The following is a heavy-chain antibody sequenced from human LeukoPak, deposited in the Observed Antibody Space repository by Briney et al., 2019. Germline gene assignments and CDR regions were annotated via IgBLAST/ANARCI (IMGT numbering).Heavy chain of an antibody. V-gene: IGHV4-31*03. CDR1: GGSINRGVYY. Sequence: SETLSLTCTVSGGSINRGVYYWSWIRQYPGKGLEWIGSIFYSGSTYYNPSLKSRFTISVDTSKNQFSLKLSSVNAADTAVYYCTREYSDILTGYYLFDSWGQGTLVTVSS. J-gene: IGHJ4*02. CDR2: IFYSGST. CDR3: TREYSDILTGYYLFDS. D-gene: IGHD3-9*01.